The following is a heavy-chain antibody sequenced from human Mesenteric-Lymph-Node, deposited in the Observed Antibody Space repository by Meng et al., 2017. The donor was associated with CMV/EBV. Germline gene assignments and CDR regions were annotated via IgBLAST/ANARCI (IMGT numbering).Heavy chain of an antibody. D-gene: IGHD1-26*01. CDR2: VTGVSTYK. CDR3: ARGHSGSPGDY. CDR1: GFTFSSYS. Sequence: GESLKISCAASGFTFSSYSMNWVRQAPGKGLEWVSSVTGVSTYKYYGASVKGRFKISRDNAKNALYLQMNSLRVDDTAVYYCARGHSGSPGDYWGQGTLVTVSS. V-gene: IGHV3-21*01. J-gene: IGHJ4*02.